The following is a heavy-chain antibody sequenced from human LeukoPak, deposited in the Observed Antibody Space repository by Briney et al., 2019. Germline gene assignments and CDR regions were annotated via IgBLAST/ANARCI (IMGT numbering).Heavy chain of an antibody. V-gene: IGHV3-53*05. CDR2: IYSGGST. Sequence: GGSLRLSCAASGFTVSSDYMSWVRQAPGKGLEWVSVIYSGGSTYYSDSVKGRFTISRDKSKNTVYLQMNSLRFEDTAMYYCARNWFDPWGQGTLVTVSS. CDR3: ARNWFDP. CDR1: GFTVSSDY. J-gene: IGHJ5*02.